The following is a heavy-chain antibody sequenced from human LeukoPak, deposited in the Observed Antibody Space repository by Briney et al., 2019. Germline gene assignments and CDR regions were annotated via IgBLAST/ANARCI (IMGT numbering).Heavy chain of an antibody. CDR1: GFIFSNYG. CDR2: ISASGSAT. D-gene: IGHD4/OR15-4a*01. Sequence: PEGSLRLSCAASGFIFSNYGMNWVRQAPGKGLEWVAAISASGSATSYADSVRGRFTISRDNSKSTTYLQMNSLRAEDTAVFYCAKDQGSGHGAYTWGTFDFWGLETLVTVSS. J-gene: IGHJ4*01. CDR3: AKDQGSGHGAYTWGTFDF. V-gene: IGHV3-23*01.